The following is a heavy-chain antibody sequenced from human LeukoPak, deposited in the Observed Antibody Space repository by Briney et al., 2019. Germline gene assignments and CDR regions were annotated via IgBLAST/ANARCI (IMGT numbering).Heavy chain of an antibody. CDR2: ISSSSSYI. D-gene: IGHD2-2*01. CDR1: GFTFSSYS. J-gene: IGHJ6*03. Sequence: GGSLRLSCAASGFTFSSYSMNWVRQAPGKGLEWVSSISSSSSYIYYADSVKGRFTISRDNAKNSLYLQMNSLRAEDTAVYYCARETTIVVVPAASYYYYYMDVWGKGTTVTISS. CDR3: ARETTIVVVPAASYYYYYMDV. V-gene: IGHV3-21*01.